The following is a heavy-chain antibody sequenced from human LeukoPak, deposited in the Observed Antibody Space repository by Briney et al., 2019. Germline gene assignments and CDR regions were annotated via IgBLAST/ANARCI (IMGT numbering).Heavy chain of an antibody. V-gene: IGHV3-23*01. CDR1: GLTFSSYA. CDR2: LSGSGGST. D-gene: IGHD3-16*01. CDR3: AKDPWGSYMYGYFDN. J-gene: IGHJ4*02. Sequence: GGSLRLSCVASGLTFSSYAMSWVRQAPGEGREWVSALSGSGGSTYYADSVKGRFPISRDISKNTLYLQMHSLRAEDTAIYYCAKDPWGSYMYGYFDNWGQGTLVSVSS.